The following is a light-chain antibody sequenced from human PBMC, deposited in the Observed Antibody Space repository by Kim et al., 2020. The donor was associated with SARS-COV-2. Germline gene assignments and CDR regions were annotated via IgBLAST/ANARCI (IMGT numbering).Light chain of an antibody. CDR2: AAS. CDR1: QSISSY. CDR3: QQSYSAPRSYT. V-gene: IGKV1-39*01. J-gene: IGKJ2*01. Sequence: DIQMTQSPSSLSASVGDRVTITCRASQSISSYLNWYQQKPGKAPKLLIYAASSLQSGVPSRFSGSGSGTDFTLTISSLQPEDFANYYCQQSYSAPRSYTFGQGTKLEI.